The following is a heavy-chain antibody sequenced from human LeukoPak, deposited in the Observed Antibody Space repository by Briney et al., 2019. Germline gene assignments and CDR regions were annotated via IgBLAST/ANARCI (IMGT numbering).Heavy chain of an antibody. CDR3: ARSAYCGGDCYSNYYYYYYMDV. CDR1: GYTFTSYY. J-gene: IGHJ6*03. D-gene: IGHD2-21*01. V-gene: IGHV1-46*03. Sequence: ASVKVSCKASGYTFTSYYMHWVRQAPGQGLEWMGIINPSGGSTSYAQKFQGRVTMPRDTSTSTVYMELSSLRSEDTAVYYCARSAYCGGDCYSNYYYYYYMDVWGKGTTVTVSS. CDR2: INPSGGST.